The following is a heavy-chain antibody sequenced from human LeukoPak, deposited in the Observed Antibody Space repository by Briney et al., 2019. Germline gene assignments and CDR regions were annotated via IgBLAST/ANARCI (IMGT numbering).Heavy chain of an antibody. D-gene: IGHD3-3*01. V-gene: IGHV3-23*01. CDR2: ISGSGGST. CDR3: ARAGILEWLNEDDAFDI. CDR1: GFTFSSYA. Sequence: TGGSLRLSCAASGFTFSSYAMSWVRQAPGKGLEWVSAISGSGGSTYYADSVKGRFTISRDNAKNSLYLQMNSLRAEDTAVYYCARAGILEWLNEDDAFDIWGQGTMVTVSS. J-gene: IGHJ3*02.